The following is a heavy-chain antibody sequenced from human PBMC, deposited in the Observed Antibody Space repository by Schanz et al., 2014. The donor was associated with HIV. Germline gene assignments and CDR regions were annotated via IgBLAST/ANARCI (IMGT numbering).Heavy chain of an antibody. CDR1: GFSFSSYA. J-gene: IGHJ3*02. D-gene: IGHD2-2*01. CDR2: ISDSGGST. Sequence: EVQLLESGGGLLQPGGSLRLSCAASGFSFSSYAMSWVRQAPGKGLEWVSVISDSGGSTYYADSVKGRFTISRDNSKNTLFLQMNSLRAEDTAVYFCARDVAGCSGTSCYSDAFDIWGQGTLVTVSS. CDR3: ARDVAGCSGTSCYSDAFDI. V-gene: IGHV3-23*01.